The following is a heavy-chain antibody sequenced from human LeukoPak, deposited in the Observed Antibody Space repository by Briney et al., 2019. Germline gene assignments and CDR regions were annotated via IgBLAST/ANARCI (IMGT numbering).Heavy chain of an antibody. CDR3: AKGGGGVVSPWGFDY. J-gene: IGHJ4*02. D-gene: IGHD3-3*01. CDR1: GFTFSSYG. V-gene: IGHV3-30*18. CDR2: ISYDGSNK. Sequence: GGSLRLSCAASGFTFSSYGMHWVRQAPGKGLEWVAVISYDGSNKYYADSVKGRFTISRDNSKNTLYLQMNSLRAEDTAVYYCAKGGGGVVSPWGFDYWGQGTLVTVSS.